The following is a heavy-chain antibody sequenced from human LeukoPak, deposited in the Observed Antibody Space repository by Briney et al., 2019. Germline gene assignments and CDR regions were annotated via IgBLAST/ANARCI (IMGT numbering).Heavy chain of an antibody. V-gene: IGHV3-15*01. CDR3: TRSSDGSGIDWFDP. CDR1: GFTFRNAW. D-gene: IGHD3-10*01. Sequence: SGGSLRLSCAASGFTFRNAWMSWVRQAPGKGLEWVGRIKSRTDGGTTDYAAPVKGRFTISRDDSKNTLYLQMNSLKTEDTAVYYCTRSSDGSGIDWFDPWGQGTLVTVSS. J-gene: IGHJ5*02. CDR2: IKSRTDGGTT.